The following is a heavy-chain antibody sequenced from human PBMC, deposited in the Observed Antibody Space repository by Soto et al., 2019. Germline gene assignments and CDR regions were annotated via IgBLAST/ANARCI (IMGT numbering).Heavy chain of an antibody. Sequence: LRLSCTRSGFTFGSYALSCVRQAPGKGLEWVGVIRSEANGGTTDYSASVKGRITISSDDSKSIAYMEINSLQTEETAVYYCTRYYYESSGYYVYWGQGALVTVSS. CDR2: IRSEANGGTT. D-gene: IGHD3-22*01. CDR3: TRYYYESSGYYVY. J-gene: IGHJ4*02. V-gene: IGHV3-49*04. CDR1: GFTFGSYA.